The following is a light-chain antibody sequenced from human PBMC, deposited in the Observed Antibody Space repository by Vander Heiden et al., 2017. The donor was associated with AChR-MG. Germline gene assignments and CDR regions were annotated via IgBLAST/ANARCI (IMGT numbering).Light chain of an antibody. Sequence: EIVLPQSPATLSLSPGERATLSCRASQSVSSHLAWYQQKPGQAPRLLIYDASNRATGIPARFSGSGSGTDFTLTISSLEPEDFAVYYCQQRSNWPLTFGGGTKVEIK. CDR1: QSVSSH. V-gene: IGKV3-11*01. CDR3: QQRSNWPLT. CDR2: DAS. J-gene: IGKJ4*01.